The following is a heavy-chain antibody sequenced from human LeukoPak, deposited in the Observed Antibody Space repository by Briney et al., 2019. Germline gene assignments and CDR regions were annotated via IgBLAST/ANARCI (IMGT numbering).Heavy chain of an antibody. CDR3: ATYRQVLLPFEA. CDR2: IFQGGGEI. D-gene: IGHD5-18*01. J-gene: IGHJ5*02. V-gene: IGHV3-23*01. CDR1: GFTFSTFA. Sequence: GGSLRLSCAASGFTFSTFAMIWVRQPPGKGLEWVSSIFQGGGEIHYADSVRGRFTISRDNSKGTLFLQMNSLRAEDTAIYYCATYRQVLLPFEAWGQGTLVTVSS.